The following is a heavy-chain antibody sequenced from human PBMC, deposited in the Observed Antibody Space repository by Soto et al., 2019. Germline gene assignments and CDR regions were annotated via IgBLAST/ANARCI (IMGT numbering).Heavy chain of an antibody. Sequence: SVKVSCKISGGTFDMYALNWVRQAPGQGLEWMGGIIPTFSISKYARKFQGRVTITADGSTCTTYLELSSPRSDATALYFCANGPFTTTGSCLDYWGKGTLVTVSS. CDR1: GGTFDMYA. D-gene: IGHD1-26*01. CDR3: ANGPFTTTGSCLDY. J-gene: IGHJ4*02. CDR2: IIPTFSIS. V-gene: IGHV1-69*13.